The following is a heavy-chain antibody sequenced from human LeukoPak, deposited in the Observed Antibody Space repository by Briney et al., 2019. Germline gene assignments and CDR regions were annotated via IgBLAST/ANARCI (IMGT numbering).Heavy chain of an antibody. CDR2: IDWDDDK. Sequence: SGPALVKPTQTLTLTCTFSGFSLSTSGMRVSWIRQPPEKALEWLARIDWDDDKFYSTSLKTRLTISKDTSKNQVVLTMTNMDPVDTAMYYCARVRCGGDCYPDYWGQGTLVTVSS. D-gene: IGHD2-21*02. CDR3: ARVRCGGDCYPDY. J-gene: IGHJ4*02. CDR1: GFSLSTSGMR. V-gene: IGHV2-70*04.